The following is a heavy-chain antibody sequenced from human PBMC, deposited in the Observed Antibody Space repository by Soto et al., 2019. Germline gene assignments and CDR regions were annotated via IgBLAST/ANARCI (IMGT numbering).Heavy chain of an antibody. V-gene: IGHV3-30*18. D-gene: IGHD3-22*01. CDR3: AKEARDYYDSSGYVSFDY. CDR1: GFTFSSYG. CDR2: ISYDGSNK. J-gene: IGHJ4*02. Sequence: QVQLVESGGGVVQPGRSLRLSCAASGFTFSSYGMHWVRQAPGKGLEWVAVISYDGSNKYYADSVKGRFTISRDNSKNTLYLQMISLRAEDTAVYYCAKEARDYYDSSGYVSFDYWGQGTLVTVSS.